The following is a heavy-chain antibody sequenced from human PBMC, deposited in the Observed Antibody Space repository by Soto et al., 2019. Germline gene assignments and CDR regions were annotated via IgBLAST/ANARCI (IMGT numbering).Heavy chain of an antibody. V-gene: IGHV4-38-2*02. Sequence: SETLSLTCSVSNYSINSVFFWGWIRQPPGKGLEWIGSIFYTGDTYYNPSLKSRVAMSVDTSRNRFSLKLTSLTAADTAVYYCARDTNSLDPWGQGTLVTVSS. J-gene: IGHJ5*02. CDR3: ARDTNSLDP. CDR2: IFYTGDT. CDR1: NYSINSVFF. D-gene: IGHD1-26*01.